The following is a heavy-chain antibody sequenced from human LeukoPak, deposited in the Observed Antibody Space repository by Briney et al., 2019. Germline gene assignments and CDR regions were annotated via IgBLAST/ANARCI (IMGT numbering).Heavy chain of an antibody. D-gene: IGHD6-13*01. Sequence: ASETLSLTCGVSGGSITSTNYWTWVRQPPGKGLEWIGEVNLQGSTNYNPSLMGRVAISVDMSENHISLQLTSVTAADTAVYYCTAASGSYWYFDLWGRGTLVTVSS. CDR3: TAASGSYWYFDL. CDR2: VNLQGST. J-gene: IGHJ2*01. V-gene: IGHV4-4*02. CDR1: GGSITSTNY.